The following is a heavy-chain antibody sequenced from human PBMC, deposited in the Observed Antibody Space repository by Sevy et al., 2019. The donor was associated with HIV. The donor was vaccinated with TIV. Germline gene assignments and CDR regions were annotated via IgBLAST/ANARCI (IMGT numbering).Heavy chain of an antibody. CDR1: GGTFSSYA. J-gene: IGHJ6*02. CDR2: IIPIFGTA. CDR3: ARIGYCTGGVCYGDYYYGMDV. V-gene: IGHV1-69*13. D-gene: IGHD2-8*02. Sequence: ASVKVSCKASGGTFSSYAISWVRQAPGQGLEWMGGIIPIFGTANYAQKFQGRVTITADESTSTAYMELSSLRSEGTAVYYCARIGYCTGGVCYGDYYYGMDVWGQGTTVTVSS.